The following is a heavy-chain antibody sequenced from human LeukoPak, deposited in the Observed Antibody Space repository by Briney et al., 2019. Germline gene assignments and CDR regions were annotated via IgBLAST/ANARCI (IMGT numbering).Heavy chain of an antibody. CDR2: INPNSGGT. Sequence: ASVKVSCKASGYTFTGYYMHWVRQAPGQGLEWVGWINPNSGGTNYAQKFQGRVTMTRDTSISTAYMELSRLRSDDTAVYYCARDSNYESEFDYWGQGTLVTVSS. J-gene: IGHJ4*02. CDR1: GYTFTGYY. V-gene: IGHV1-2*02. CDR3: ARDSNYESEFDY. D-gene: IGHD1-7*01.